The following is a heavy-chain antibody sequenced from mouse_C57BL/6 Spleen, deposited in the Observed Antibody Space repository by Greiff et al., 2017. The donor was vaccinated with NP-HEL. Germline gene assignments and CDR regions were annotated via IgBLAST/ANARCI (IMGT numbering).Heavy chain of an antibody. CDR3: ARPATAVAGAMDY. V-gene: IGHV1-69*01. CDR1: GYTFTSYW. D-gene: IGHD1-1*01. Sequence: QVQLQQPGAELVMPGASVKLSCKASGYTFTSYWMHWVKQRPGQGLEWIGEIDPSDSYTNYNQKFKCKSTLTVAKSSRPAYMQLSSLTSEDSAVYYCARPATAVAGAMDYWGQGTSVTVAS. J-gene: IGHJ4*01. CDR2: IDPSDSYT.